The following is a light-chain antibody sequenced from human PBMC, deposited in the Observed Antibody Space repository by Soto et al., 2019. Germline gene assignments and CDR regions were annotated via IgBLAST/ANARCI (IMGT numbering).Light chain of an antibody. Sequence: DIQMTQPPSSLSASVGDRAPITSRARQSIRSSLNWYQQKPGKAPKLLIYAASSLQSGVPSRFSGSGSGTDFTITISSLQPEDFATYYCQHSYSTPRTFGQGTKLEIK. J-gene: IGKJ2*02. CDR3: QHSYSTPRT. V-gene: IGKV1-39*01. CDR2: AAS. CDR1: QSIRSS.